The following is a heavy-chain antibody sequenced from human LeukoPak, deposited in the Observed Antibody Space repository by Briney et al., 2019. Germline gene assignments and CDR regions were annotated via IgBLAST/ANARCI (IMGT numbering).Heavy chain of an antibody. CDR3: ARDANYGDYVFDY. V-gene: IGHV3-53*01. CDR1: GFTVSSKY. J-gene: IGHJ4*02. D-gene: IGHD4-17*01. CDR2: IYSGGST. Sequence: AGGSLRLSCAASGFTVSSKYMSWVRQAPGKGLEWVSVIYSGGSTYYADSVKGRFTISRDNSKNTLYLQMNSLRAEDTAVYYCARDANYGDYVFDYWGQGTLVTVSS.